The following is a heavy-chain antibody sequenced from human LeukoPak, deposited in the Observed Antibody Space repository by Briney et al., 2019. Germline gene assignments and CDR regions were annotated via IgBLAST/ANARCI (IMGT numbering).Heavy chain of an antibody. J-gene: IGHJ4*02. D-gene: IGHD6-25*01. CDR1: GYTFTGYY. V-gene: IGHV1-2*02. CDR2: INPNSCCT. Sequence: ASVKLSCKASGYTFTGYYMHWVRQPPGQGLEWRGWINPNSCCTNYAQKFQGRVTMTRDTSISTAYTEQSRLRADETAVYYCARVCGPLRPSVLGYWGQGTLVTVSS. CDR3: ARVCGPLRPSVLGY.